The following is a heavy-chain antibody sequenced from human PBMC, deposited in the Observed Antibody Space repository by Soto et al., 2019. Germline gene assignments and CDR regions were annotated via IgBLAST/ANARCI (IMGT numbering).Heavy chain of an antibody. Sequence: EVQMLESGGGLVQPGGSLRLSCEVSGLTFSKFEMTWVRQAPGQGLEWVSSISSDGATIYYADSVKGRFTISRDNDKNLLYLQMNSVKGEDTATYYCVRVGIVARPYWGQGTPVTVSS. V-gene: IGHV3-48*03. CDR1: GLTFSKFE. J-gene: IGHJ4*02. CDR2: ISSDGATI. D-gene: IGHD2-21*01. CDR3: VRVGIVARPY.